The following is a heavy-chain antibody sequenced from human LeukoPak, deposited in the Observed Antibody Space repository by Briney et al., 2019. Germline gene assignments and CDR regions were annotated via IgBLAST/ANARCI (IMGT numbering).Heavy chain of an antibody. J-gene: IGHJ1*01. D-gene: IGHD6-19*01. CDR3: ARLGSSGPAQYFQD. Sequence: SETLSLTCTVSGDPISSYYWSWIRQPAGKGLEWIGRIYTSGTTNYNSSLKSRLTMSVDTSKNQFSLKLSSVTAADTAVYYCARLGSSGPAQYFQDWGQGTLVTVSS. CDR1: GDPISSYY. CDR2: IYTSGTT. V-gene: IGHV4-4*07.